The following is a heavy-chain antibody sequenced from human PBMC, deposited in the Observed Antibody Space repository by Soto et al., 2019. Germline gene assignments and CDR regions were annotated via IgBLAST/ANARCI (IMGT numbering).Heavy chain of an antibody. CDR1: GGSISSSSYY. CDR2: IYYSGST. CDR3: ARTWASTGPEWYPNGAFDI. V-gene: IGHV4-39*01. J-gene: IGHJ3*02. D-gene: IGHD3-3*01. Sequence: SETLSLTCTVSGGSISSSSYYWGWIRQPPGKGLEWIGSIYYSGSTYYNPSLKSRVTISVDTSKNQFSLKLSSVTAADTAVYYCARTWASTGPEWYPNGAFDIWGQGTMVTVSS.